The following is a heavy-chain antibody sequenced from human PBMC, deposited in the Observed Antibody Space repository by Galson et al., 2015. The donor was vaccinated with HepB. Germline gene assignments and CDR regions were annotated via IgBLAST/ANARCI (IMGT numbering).Heavy chain of an antibody. CDR3: ARDLYDFWSGYLSAQEFDY. CDR1: GGSISSSSYY. Sequence: LSLTCTVSGGSISSSSYYWGWIRQPPGKGLEWIGSIYYSGSTYYNPSLKSRVTISVDTSKNQFSLKLSSVTAADTAVYYCARDLYDFWSGYLSAQEFDYWGQGTLVTVSS. J-gene: IGHJ4*02. CDR2: IYYSGST. V-gene: IGHV4-39*07. D-gene: IGHD3-3*01.